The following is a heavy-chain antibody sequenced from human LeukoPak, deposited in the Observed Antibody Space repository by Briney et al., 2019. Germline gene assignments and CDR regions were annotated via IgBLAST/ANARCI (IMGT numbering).Heavy chain of an antibody. V-gene: IGHV4-59*08. CDR2: IYYSGST. D-gene: IGHD6-13*01. CDR1: GGSISSYY. CDR3: ARLTDSSSWYFWFDP. Sequence: SETLSLTCTVSGGSISSYYWSWIRQSPGKGLEWIGYIYYSGSTDYNPSLKSRVTISVDTSKNQFSLKLSSVTAADTAVYYCARLTDSSSWYFWFDPWGQGTLVTVSS. J-gene: IGHJ5*02.